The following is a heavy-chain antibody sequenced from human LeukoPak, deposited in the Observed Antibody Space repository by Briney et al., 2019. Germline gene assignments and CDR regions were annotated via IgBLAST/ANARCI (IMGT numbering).Heavy chain of an antibody. CDR3: ARGPGYYHGSGSAMDV. V-gene: IGHV1-2*02. Sequence: ASVKVSCKASGYTFTGYYMHWVRQAPGQGLEWMGWINPHSGDTKYAQNFQGRVTMTRDTSINTAYMDLSRLKSDDTAVYYGARGPGYYHGSGSAMDVWGKGTTVTVSS. CDR2: INPHSGDT. J-gene: IGHJ6*03. CDR1: GYTFTGYY. D-gene: IGHD3-22*01.